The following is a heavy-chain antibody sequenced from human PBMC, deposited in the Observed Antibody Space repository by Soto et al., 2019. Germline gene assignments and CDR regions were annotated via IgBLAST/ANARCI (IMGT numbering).Heavy chain of an antibody. CDR2: INHSGST. V-gene: IGHV4-34*01. Sequence: SETLSLTCAVYCGSFSGYYWSWIRQPPGKGLEWIGEINHSGSTNYNPSLKSRVTISVDTSKNQFSLKLSSVTAADTAVYYCARGSAYYDFWSGYSSYYYYGMDVWGQGTTVTAP. CDR1: CGSFSGYY. CDR3: ARGSAYYDFWSGYSSYYYYGMDV. D-gene: IGHD3-3*01. J-gene: IGHJ6*02.